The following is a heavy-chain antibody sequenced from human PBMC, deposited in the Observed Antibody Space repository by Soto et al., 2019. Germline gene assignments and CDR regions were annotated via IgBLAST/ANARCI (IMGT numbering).Heavy chain of an antibody. Sequence: QVQLQESGPGLVKPSQTLSLTCTVSGGSISTGGYYWTWIRQHPGKGLEWIGYIYYSGSTYYNPSLKSRVTISVDTSKNQFSLKLSSMTAADTAVYYYARGLSVTLFDNWGQGTLVTVSS. V-gene: IGHV4-31*03. CDR3: ARGLSVTLFDN. D-gene: IGHD4-17*01. CDR2: IYYSGST. CDR1: GGSISTGGYY. J-gene: IGHJ4*02.